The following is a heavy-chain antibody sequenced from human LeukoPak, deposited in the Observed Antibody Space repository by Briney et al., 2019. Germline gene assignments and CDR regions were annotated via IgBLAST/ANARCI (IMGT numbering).Heavy chain of an antibody. Sequence: GGSLRLSCAASGFTFSSYWMYWVRQAPGKGLVWVSRINSDARNTNYADSVQGRFTITRDNAKNTQYLQMSSLRVEDTAVYYCASGIGVGDSFDIWGQGTMVTVSS. J-gene: IGHJ3*02. CDR2: INSDARNT. CDR1: GFTFSSYW. D-gene: IGHD3-3*01. V-gene: IGHV3-74*01. CDR3: ASGIGVGDSFDI.